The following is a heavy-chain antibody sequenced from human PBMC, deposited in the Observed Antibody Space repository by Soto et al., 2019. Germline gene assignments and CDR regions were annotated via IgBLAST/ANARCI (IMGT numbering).Heavy chain of an antibody. Sequence: PSETLSLTCTVSGGSVSSGSYYWSWILQRPGKGLEWILYIHYIGIATYNPSLKSRISMSVDTSKKQFSLKLSSVTAADTAVYYCARGVGNSRGTSFDYWGQGALVTVSS. J-gene: IGHJ4*02. CDR1: GGSVSSGSYY. CDR3: ARGVGNSRGTSFDY. CDR2: IHYIGIA. V-gene: IGHV4-61*01. D-gene: IGHD6-13*01.